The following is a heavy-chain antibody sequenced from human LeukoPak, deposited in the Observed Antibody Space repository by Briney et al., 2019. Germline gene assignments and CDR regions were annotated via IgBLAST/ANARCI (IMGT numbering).Heavy chain of an antibody. D-gene: IGHD6-13*01. CDR1: GDSITSSPYY. J-gene: IGHJ4*02. V-gene: IGHV4-39*01. CDR3: ARLAKGGLIAAARY. Sequence: PSETLSLTCTVSGDSITSSPYYWGWIRQPPGKGLEWIGSISYSESPSYNPSLKSRLTISVDASRNQFSLKLSSVTAADTAVYYCARLAKGGLIAAARYWGQGTLVTVSS. CDR2: ISYSESP.